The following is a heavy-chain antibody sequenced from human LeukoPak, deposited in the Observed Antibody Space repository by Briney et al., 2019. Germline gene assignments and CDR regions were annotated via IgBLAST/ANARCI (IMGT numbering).Heavy chain of an antibody. CDR1: GGSFSGYY. J-gene: IGHJ3*02. CDR3: ARDPRTVVHAFEI. CDR2: IDHSGST. V-gene: IGHV4-34*01. D-gene: IGHD4-23*01. Sequence: SETLSLTCAVYGGSFSGYYWSWIRQPPGKGLEWIGEIDHSGSTNYNPSLKSRVTISVDTSKNQFSLKLSSVTAADTAVYYCARDPRTVVHAFEIWGQGTMVTVSS.